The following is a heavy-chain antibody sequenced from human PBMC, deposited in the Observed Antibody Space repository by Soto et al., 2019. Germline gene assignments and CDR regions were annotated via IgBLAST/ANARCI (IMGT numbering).Heavy chain of an antibody. CDR3: AGSSGYDFRYFDY. Sequence: SETLSLTCAFYGWSFSGYYWSWIRQPPGKGLEWIGEINHSGSTNYNPSLKSRVTISVDTSKNQFSLKLSSVTAADTAVYYCAGSSGYDFRYFDYWGQGTLVTVSS. J-gene: IGHJ4*02. V-gene: IGHV4-34*01. CDR2: INHSGST. CDR1: GWSFSGYY. D-gene: IGHD5-12*01.